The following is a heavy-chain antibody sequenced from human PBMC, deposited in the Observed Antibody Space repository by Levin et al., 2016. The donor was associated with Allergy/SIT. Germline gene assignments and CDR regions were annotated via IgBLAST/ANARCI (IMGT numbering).Heavy chain of an antibody. J-gene: IGHJ6*02. Sequence: VRQAPGKGLVWVSRINSDGSSTSYADSVKGRFTISRDNAKNTLYLQMNSLRAEDTAVYYCARDHYGSGSLPDAHYYYYYGMDVWGQGTTVTVSS. CDR3: ARDHYGSGSLPDAHYYYYYGMDV. V-gene: IGHV3-74*01. D-gene: IGHD3-10*01. CDR2: INSDGSST.